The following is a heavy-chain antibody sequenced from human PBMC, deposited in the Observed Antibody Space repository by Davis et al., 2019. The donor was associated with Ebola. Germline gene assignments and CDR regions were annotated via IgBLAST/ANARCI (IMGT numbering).Heavy chain of an antibody. Sequence: HTGGSLRLFCAASGFTFSSYWMYWVRQAPGKGLVWVSRIKSDGSSTNYADSVKGRFTISRDNFKNTLSLQMNSLRAEDTAVYYCAREGNWGDSFGYWYFDLWGRGTLVTVSS. D-gene: IGHD7-27*01. CDR2: IKSDGSST. CDR3: AREGNWGDSFGYWYFDL. CDR1: GFTFSSYW. J-gene: IGHJ2*01. V-gene: IGHV3-74*01.